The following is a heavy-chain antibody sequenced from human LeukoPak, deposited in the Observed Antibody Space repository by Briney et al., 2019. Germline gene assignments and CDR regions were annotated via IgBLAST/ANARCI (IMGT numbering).Heavy chain of an antibody. J-gene: IGHJ6*03. CDR2: INSDGSST. CDR1: GFTFSSYW. Sequence: GGSLRLSCAASGFTFSSYWMHWVRQAPGKGLVWVSRINSDGSSTSYADSVKGRFAISRDNAKNTLYLQMNSLRAEDTAVYYCARDPRRSIYYYYYYYMDVWGKGTTVTVSS. D-gene: IGHD2/OR15-2a*01. V-gene: IGHV3-74*01. CDR3: ARDPRRSIYYYYYYYMDV.